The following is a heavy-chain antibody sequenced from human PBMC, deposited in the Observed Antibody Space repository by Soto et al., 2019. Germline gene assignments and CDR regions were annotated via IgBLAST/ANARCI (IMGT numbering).Heavy chain of an antibody. J-gene: IGHJ4*02. Sequence: SETLSLTCTVSGGSVNSGSYYWTWIRQPPGKGLEWIGYIYSSGSTNYNPSLKSRATISVDTSQNQFSLKLTSVTAADTAVYYCARDIRGYSRAFDYWGQGSLVTVSS. CDR2: IYSSGST. CDR1: GGSVNSGSYY. V-gene: IGHV4-61*01. CDR3: ARDIRGYSRAFDY. D-gene: IGHD5-18*01.